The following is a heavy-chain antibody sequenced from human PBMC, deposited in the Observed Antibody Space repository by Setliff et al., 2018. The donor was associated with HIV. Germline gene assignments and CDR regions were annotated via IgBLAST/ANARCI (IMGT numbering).Heavy chain of an antibody. V-gene: IGHV1-8*02. CDR2: MNPTSGNT. D-gene: IGHD5-12*01. CDR3: ARRFGYSYGFWFFED. J-gene: IGHJ4*02. Sequence: ASVKVSCKASGYAFGSYDIHWVRQVSGQGLEWVAWMNPTSGNTGSAQRFQGRVAMTRNTSITTAYLEVKSLNHDDTAIHYCARRFGYSYGFWFFEDWGQGTRVTVSS. CDR1: GYAFGSYD.